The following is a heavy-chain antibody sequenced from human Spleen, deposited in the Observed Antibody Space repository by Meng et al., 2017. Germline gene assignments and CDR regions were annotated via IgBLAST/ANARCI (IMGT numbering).Heavy chain of an antibody. D-gene: IGHD6-19*01. J-gene: IGHJ3*02. CDR3: ARDSYSSGWYSLRDDAFDI. CDR1: GYTFTTHG. Sequence: ASVKVSCKASGYTFTTHGITWVRQAPGQGLEWMGWISSYNGNTNYAQKLQGRVTMTTDTSTSTAYMELRSLRSDDTAVYYCARDSYSSGWYSLRDDAFDIWGQGTMVTVSS. CDR2: ISSYNGNT. V-gene: IGHV1-18*01.